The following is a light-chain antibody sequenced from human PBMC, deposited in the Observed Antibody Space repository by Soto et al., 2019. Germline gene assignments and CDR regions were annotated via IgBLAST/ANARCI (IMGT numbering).Light chain of an antibody. CDR3: QSYDSSPSGYV. CDR2: GDT. CDR1: SSNIGAGYD. V-gene: IGLV1-40*01. Sequence: QPVLTQPPSVSGAPGQRVTISCTGSSSNIGAGYDVHWYQQLPGTAPKLLIYGDTNRPSGVPDRFSGSKSATSASLAITGLQADDEADYYCQSYDSSPSGYVFGTGTKLTVL. J-gene: IGLJ1*01.